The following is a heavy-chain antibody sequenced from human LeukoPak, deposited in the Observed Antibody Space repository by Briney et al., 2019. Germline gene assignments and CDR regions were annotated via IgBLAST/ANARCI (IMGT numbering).Heavy chain of an antibody. D-gene: IGHD3-10*01. Sequence: GGSLRLSCAASGFTFSSYWMHWVRQAPGKGLMWVSRINSDGSSTSYADSVKGRFTISRDNAKNTLYLQMNSLRAEDTAVYYCARDASGVRGNDYFDYWGQGTLVTVSS. V-gene: IGHV3-74*01. J-gene: IGHJ4*02. CDR1: GFTFSSYW. CDR3: ARDASGVRGNDYFDY. CDR2: INSDGSST.